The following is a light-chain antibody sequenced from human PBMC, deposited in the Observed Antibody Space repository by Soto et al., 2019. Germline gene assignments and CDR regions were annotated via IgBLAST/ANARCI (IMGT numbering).Light chain of an antibody. CDR3: HQYGTSPLP. J-gene: IGKJ4*01. CDR2: DAS. V-gene: IGKV3-20*01. CDR1: QALTSTY. Sequence: PGEGATLSCRASQALTSTYIAWYQQTPGQAPRLLIYDASTRAAGIPDRFSGSGSGSDFTLAISRVEPEDFAEYYCHQYGTSPLPFGGGTRVEI.